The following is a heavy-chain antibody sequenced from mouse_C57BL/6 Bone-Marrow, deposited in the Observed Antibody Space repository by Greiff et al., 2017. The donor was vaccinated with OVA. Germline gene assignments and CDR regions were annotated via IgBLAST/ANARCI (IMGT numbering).Heavy chain of an antibody. J-gene: IGHJ1*03. CDR1: GYAFSSSW. CDR3: ARSGNWGDWYFDV. V-gene: IGHV1-82*01. CDR2: IYPGDGDT. Sequence: QVQLQQSGPELVKPGASVKISCKASGYAFSSSWMNWVKQRPGKGLEWIGRIYPGDGDTNYNGKFKGKATLTADKSSSTAYMQLSSLTSEDSAVYFCARSGNWGDWYFDVWGTGTTVTVSS. D-gene: IGHD4-1*01.